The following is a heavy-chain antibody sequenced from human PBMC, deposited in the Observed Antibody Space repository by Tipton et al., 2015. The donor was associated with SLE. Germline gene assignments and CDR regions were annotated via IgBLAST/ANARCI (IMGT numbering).Heavy chain of an antibody. CDR2: INHSGST. D-gene: IGHD2-2*03. CDR1: GGSFSGYY. V-gene: IGHV4-34*01. J-gene: IGHJ5*02. Sequence: KPSETLSLTCAVYGGSFSGYYWSWIRQPPGKGLEWIGEINHSGSTNYNPSLKSRVTISVDTSKNQFSLKLSSVTAADTAVYYCARDRGYCSSTSCYGKVTGFDPWGQGTLVTVSS. CDR3: ARDRGYCSSTSCYGKVTGFDP.